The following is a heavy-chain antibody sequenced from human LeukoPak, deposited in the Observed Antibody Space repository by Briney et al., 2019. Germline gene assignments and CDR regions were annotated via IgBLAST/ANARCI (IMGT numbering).Heavy chain of an antibody. Sequence: ASEKVSCKASGYTFTSYYMHWVRQAPGQGLEWMGIINPSGGSTTYAQKFQGRVTLTRDMSTSTVYMELSSLRSEDTAVYYCARVGIVYYFSYYMDVWGKGTTVTVSS. CDR1: GYTFTSYY. CDR2: INPSGGST. CDR3: ARVGIVYYFSYYMDV. D-gene: IGHD1-26*01. V-gene: IGHV1-46*01. J-gene: IGHJ6*03.